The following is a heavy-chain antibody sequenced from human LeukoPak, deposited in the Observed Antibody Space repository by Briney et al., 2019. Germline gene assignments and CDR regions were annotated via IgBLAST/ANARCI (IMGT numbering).Heavy chain of an antibody. D-gene: IGHD6-6*01. CDR3: AREKDSSSLGNSFDY. CDR2: ISSSSSTI. J-gene: IGHJ4*02. V-gene: IGHV3-48*01. Sequence: GGSLRLSCAASGFTFSTYSMNWVRQAPGKGLEWVSYISSSSSTIYYADSVKGRFTISRDNANNSLYLQMNSLRAEDTALYYCAREKDSSSLGNSFDYWGQGTLVTVSS. CDR1: GFTFSTYS.